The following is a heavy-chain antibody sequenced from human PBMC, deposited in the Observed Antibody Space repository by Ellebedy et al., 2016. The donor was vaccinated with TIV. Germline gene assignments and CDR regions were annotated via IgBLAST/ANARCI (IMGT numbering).Heavy chain of an antibody. CDR2: ISTHNGNT. D-gene: IGHD2-21*01. Sequence: AASVKVSCKGSNYTFTNYAISWARQAPGQGLEWMGWISTHNGNTNYAQKVQGRVTMTTDISTSTAYMELRSLESDDTAVYFCAREFFASGIYFDSWGQGTLVTVSS. V-gene: IGHV1-18*04. J-gene: IGHJ4*02. CDR3: AREFFASGIYFDS. CDR1: NYTFTNYA.